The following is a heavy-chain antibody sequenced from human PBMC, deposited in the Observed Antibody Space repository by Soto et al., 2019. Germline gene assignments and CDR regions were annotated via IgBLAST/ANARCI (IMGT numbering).Heavy chain of an antibody. V-gene: IGHV4-59*01. Sequence: SETLSLTCTVSGGSISSYYWSWIRQPPGKGLEWIGCIYYSGSTYYNPSLKSRVTISVDTSKNQFSLKLSSVTAADTAVYYRARRTGPTRWDSSGQGTLVTVSS. CDR1: GGSISSYY. CDR3: ARRTGPTRWDS. J-gene: IGHJ4*02. CDR2: IYYSGST. D-gene: IGHD1-7*01.